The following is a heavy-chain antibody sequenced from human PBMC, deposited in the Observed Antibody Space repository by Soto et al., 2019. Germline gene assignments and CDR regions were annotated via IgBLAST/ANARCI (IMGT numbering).Heavy chain of an antibody. V-gene: IGHV1-8*01. CDR3: ARIGYRSGGRCSLGSNWFVP. J-gene: IGHJ5*02. Sequence: AASVKVSCKASGYTFTSYDINWVRQATGQGLEWMGWMNPNSGNTGYAQKFQGRVTMTRNTSISTAYMELSSLRSEDTAVYYCARIGYRSGGRCSLGSNWFVPWGQGTLVTVSS. D-gene: IGHD2-15*01. CDR2: MNPNSGNT. CDR1: GYTFTSYD.